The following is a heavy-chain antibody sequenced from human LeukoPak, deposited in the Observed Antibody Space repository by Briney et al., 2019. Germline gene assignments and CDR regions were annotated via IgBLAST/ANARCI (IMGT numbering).Heavy chain of an antibody. D-gene: IGHD3-22*01. J-gene: IGHJ4*02. CDR2: INPNSGGT. CDR1: GYTFTGYY. Sequence: ASVKVSCKASGYTFTGYYMHWVRQAPGQGLEWMGWINPNSGGTNYAQKFQGRVTMTRDTSISTAYTELSRLRSDDTAVYYCARVIYDSSGLLDYWGQGTLVTVSS. V-gene: IGHV1-2*02. CDR3: ARVIYDSSGLLDY.